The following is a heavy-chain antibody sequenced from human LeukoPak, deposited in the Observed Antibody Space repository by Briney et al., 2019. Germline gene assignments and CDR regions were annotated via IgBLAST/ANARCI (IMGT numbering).Heavy chain of an antibody. CDR2: IYYSGST. CDR3: AREKVDYFDY. Sequence: SETLSLTCTVSGGSISSGGYYWSWIRQHPGKGLEWIGYIYYSGSTHYNPSLTSRVTISVDTSKNQFSLNLGSVTAADTAVYYCAREKVDYFDYWGQGTLVTVSS. V-gene: IGHV4-61*08. J-gene: IGHJ4*02. CDR1: GGSISSGGYY. D-gene: IGHD2-15*01.